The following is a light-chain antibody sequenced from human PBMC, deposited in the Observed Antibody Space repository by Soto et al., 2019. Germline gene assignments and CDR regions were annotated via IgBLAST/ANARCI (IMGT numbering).Light chain of an antibody. CDR3: HQFFNPRT. CDR1: QHISDY. CDR2: DGT. V-gene: IGKV1-33*01. Sequence: DTRLTQSPSSLSASVGDRVTITCQASQHISDYLNWYQQKPGKAPKLLIYDGTKLETGVPSRFSGSRSGTEFTFTISSLQPEDTATYYCHQFFNPRTFGGGTKVEIK. J-gene: IGKJ4*01.